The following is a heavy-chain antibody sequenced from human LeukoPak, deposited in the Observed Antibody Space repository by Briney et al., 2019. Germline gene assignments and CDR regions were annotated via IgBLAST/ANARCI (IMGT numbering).Heavy chain of an antibody. CDR3: ASGYSSGSTDY. V-gene: IGHV3-21*04. Sequence: KPGGSLRLSCAASGFTFSSYSMNWVRQAPGKGLEWVSSISSSSSYIYYADSVKGRFTISRDNSKNTLYLQMNSLRAEDTAVYYCASGYSSGSTDYWGQGTLVTVSS. CDR1: GFTFSSYS. D-gene: IGHD6-19*01. J-gene: IGHJ4*02. CDR2: ISSSSSYI.